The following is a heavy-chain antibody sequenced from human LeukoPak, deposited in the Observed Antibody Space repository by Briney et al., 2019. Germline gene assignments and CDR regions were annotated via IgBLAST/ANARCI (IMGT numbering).Heavy chain of an antibody. CDR3: ARDVADCSGGSCYSWFDP. CDR1: GGSISSGSYF. Sequence: SQTLSLTCTVSGGSISSGSYFWSWIRQPAGKGLGWIGRIYTSGSTKYNPSLKSRVTISVDTSKTQSSLKLSSVTAADTAVYYCARDVADCSGGSCYSWFDPWGQGTLVTVSS. CDR2: IYTSGST. V-gene: IGHV4-61*02. J-gene: IGHJ5*02. D-gene: IGHD2-15*01.